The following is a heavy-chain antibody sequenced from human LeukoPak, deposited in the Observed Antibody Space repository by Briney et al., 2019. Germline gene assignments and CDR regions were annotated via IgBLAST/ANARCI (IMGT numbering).Heavy chain of an antibody. J-gene: IGHJ4*02. CDR1: GFTFSSYS. D-gene: IGHD4-23*01. Sequence: GGSLRLSCAASGFTFSSYSMNWVRQAPGKGLEWVSSISSSSSYIYYADSVKGRFTISRDNSKNTLYLQMNSLRAEDTAVYYCARGGNSGSDYWGQGTLVTVSS. CDR3: ARGGNSGSDY. CDR2: ISSSSSYI. V-gene: IGHV3-21*01.